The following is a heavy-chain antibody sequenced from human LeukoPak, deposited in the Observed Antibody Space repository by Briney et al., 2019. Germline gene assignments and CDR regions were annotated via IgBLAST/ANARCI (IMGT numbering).Heavy chain of an antibody. CDR1: GGSISSYY. CDR2: IYYSGST. Sequence: SETLSLTCTVSGGSISSYYWSWIRQPPGKGLEWIGYIYYSGSTNYNPFLKSRVTISVDTSKNLFSLKLSSVTAADTAVYYRARGTATGGYYFDYWGQGTLVTVSS. V-gene: IGHV4-59*01. J-gene: IGHJ4*02. CDR3: ARGTATGGYYFDY. D-gene: IGHD5-24*01.